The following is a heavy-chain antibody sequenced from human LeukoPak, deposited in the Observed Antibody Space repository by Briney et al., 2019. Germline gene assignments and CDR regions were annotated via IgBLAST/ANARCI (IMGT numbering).Heavy chain of an antibody. CDR2: IYTSGST. D-gene: IGHD2-2*02. CDR1: GGSISSGSYY. J-gene: IGHJ5*02. V-gene: IGHV4-61*02. Sequence: SETLSLTCTVSGGSISSGSYYRSWIRQPAGKGLEWIGRIYTSGSTNYNPSLKSRVTISVDTSKNQFSLKLSSVTAADTAVYYCARAGDCSSTSCYREGWFDPWGQGTLVTVSS. CDR3: ARAGDCSSTSCYREGWFDP.